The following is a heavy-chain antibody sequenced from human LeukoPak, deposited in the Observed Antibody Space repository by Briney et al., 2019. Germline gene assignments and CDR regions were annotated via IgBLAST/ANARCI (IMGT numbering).Heavy chain of an antibody. CDR3: ASTMYSSSPTFDY. Sequence: GGSLRLSCAASGFTFSSYSMNWVRQAPGKGLEWVSYISSSSSTIYYADSVKGRFTISRDNAKNSLYLQMNSLRAEDTAVYYCASTMYSSSPTFDYWGQGTLVTVSS. V-gene: IGHV3-48*04. J-gene: IGHJ4*02. CDR2: ISSSSSTI. D-gene: IGHD6-6*01. CDR1: GFTFSSYS.